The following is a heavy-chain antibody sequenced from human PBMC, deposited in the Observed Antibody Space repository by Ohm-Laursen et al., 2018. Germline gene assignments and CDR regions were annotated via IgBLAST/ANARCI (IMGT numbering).Heavy chain of an antibody. CDR3: ARESMTLDY. CDR1: GYTFTGYY. J-gene: IGHJ4*02. CDR2: ISAYNGNT. Sequence: ASVKVSCNASGYTFTGYYMHWVRQAPGQGLEWMGWISAYNGNTNYAQKLQGRVTMTTDTSTSTAYMELRSLRSDDTAVYYCARESMTLDYWGQGTLVTVSS. V-gene: IGHV1-18*04.